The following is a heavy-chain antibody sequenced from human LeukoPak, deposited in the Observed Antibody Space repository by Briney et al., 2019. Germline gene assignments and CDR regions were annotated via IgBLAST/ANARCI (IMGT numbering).Heavy chain of an antibody. CDR2: ISTYSGDT. CDR3: ARFEYSSGRGDY. V-gene: IGHV1-18*01. J-gene: IGHJ4*02. Sequence: ASVKVSCKAGDYSFINYGLTWVRQAPGEGLVWMGWISTYSGDTNYAQNFQGRVTLTRDTSTSTAYMDLNNLTPDDTAVYYCARFEYSSGRGDYWGQGTLVTVSS. D-gene: IGHD3-22*01. CDR1: DYSFINYG.